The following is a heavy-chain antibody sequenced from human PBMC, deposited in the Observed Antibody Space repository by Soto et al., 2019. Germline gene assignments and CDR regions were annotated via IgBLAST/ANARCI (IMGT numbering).Heavy chain of an antibody. CDR1: GYSFTTYW. CDR3: ARQGPLLSPNWFDP. D-gene: IGHD3-10*01. CDR2: IYPSDSDT. J-gene: IGHJ5*02. Sequence: GESLKISCKGSGYSFTTYWIGWVRQMPGKGLEWMGLIYPSDSDTRYSPSFQGQVTISVDKSISTAYLQWSSLMASDTAMYYYARQGPLLSPNWFDPWGQGTLVTVSS. V-gene: IGHV5-51*01.